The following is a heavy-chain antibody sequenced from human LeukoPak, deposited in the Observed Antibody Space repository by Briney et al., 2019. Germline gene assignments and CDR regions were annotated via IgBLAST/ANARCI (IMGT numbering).Heavy chain of an antibody. CDR2: INPNSGGT. V-gene: IGHV1-2*06. D-gene: IGHD1-26*01. J-gene: IGHJ3*02. CDR3: ARDLRATIRAFDI. Sequence: GASVKVSCKASGYTFTGYYMHWVRQAPGQGLEWMGRINPNSGGTNYAQKFQGRVTMTRDTSISTAYMELSRLRSDDTAVYYCARDLRATIRAFDIWGQGTMVTVSS. CDR1: GYTFTGYY.